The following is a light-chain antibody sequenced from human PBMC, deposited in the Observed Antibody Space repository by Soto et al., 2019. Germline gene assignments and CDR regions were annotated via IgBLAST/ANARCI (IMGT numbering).Light chain of an antibody. V-gene: IGLV2-14*01. CDR2: DVS. CDR1: SSDVGGYKY. J-gene: IGLJ1*01. Sequence: QSALTQPASVSGSPGQSITISCTGTSSDVGGYKYVSWYQQHPGEAPKLMIYDVSNRPSGVSNSFSGSKSGNTASLTISGLQAEDEADYYCGSYTSSSTRVFGTGTKVTVL. CDR3: GSYTSSSTRV.